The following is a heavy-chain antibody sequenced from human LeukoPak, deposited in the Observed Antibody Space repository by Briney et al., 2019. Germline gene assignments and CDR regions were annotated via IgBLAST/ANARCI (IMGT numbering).Heavy chain of an antibody. Sequence: SETLSLTCAVYGGSFSGYYWSWIRQPPGEGLEWIGEINHSGSTNYNPSLKSRVTISVDTSKNQFSLKLSSVTAADTAVYYCARRDATRTDYWGQGTLVTVSS. CDR2: INHSGST. CDR1: GGSFSGYY. D-gene: IGHD2-21*02. J-gene: IGHJ4*02. V-gene: IGHV4-34*01. CDR3: ARRDATRTDY.